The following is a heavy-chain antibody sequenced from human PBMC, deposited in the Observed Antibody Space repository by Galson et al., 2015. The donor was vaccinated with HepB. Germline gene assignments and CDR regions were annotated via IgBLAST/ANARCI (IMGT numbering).Heavy chain of an antibody. V-gene: IGHV1-2*06. CDR1: GYASNDYY. J-gene: IGHJ5*02. CDR2: IYFNSGGT. Sequence: SVKVSCKASGYASNDYYIYWVRQAPGQGLQWMGRIYFNSGGTKYAQKFQGRVTMTRATSISTVYMELRRLTTDDTAGYYCTRDGTYSSGPTSWFDPWGQGTLVTVSS. D-gene: IGHD6-19*01. CDR3: TRDGTYSSGPTSWFDP.